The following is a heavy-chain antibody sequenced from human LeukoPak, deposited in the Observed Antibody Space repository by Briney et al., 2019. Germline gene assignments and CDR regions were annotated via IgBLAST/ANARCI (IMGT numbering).Heavy chain of an antibody. CDR2: IYHSGST. D-gene: IGHD6-19*01. V-gene: IGHV4-59*08. J-gene: IGHJ3*02. CDR3: ARPYTSGWFGAFDI. Sequence: SGTLSLTCTVSGGSISSYYWSWIRQPPGKGLEWIGYIYHSGSTKYNPSLKSRVTLSVDTSKNQFSLKLSSVTAADTAVYYCARPYTSGWFGAFDIWGQGTMATVSS. CDR1: GGSISSYY.